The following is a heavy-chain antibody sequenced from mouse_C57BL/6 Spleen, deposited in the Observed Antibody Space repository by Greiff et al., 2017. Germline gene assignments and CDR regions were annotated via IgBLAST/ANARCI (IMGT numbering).Heavy chain of an antibody. CDR2: IHPNSGST. D-gene: IGHD2-10*01. CDR1: GYTFTSYW. J-gene: IGHJ4*01. Sequence: VQLQQPGAELVKPGASVKLSCKASGYTFTSYWMHWVKQRPGQGLEWIGMIHPNSGSTNYNEKFKSKATLTVDKSSSTAYMQLSSLTSEDSAVYYCARSYYEDAMDYWCQGTSVTVSS. V-gene: IGHV1-64*01. CDR3: ARSYYEDAMDY.